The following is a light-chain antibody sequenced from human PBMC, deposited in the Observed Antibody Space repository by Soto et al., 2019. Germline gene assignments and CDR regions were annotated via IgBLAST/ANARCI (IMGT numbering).Light chain of an antibody. Sequence: DVVMTQSPLFLPVTLGQPASISCRSSQSLVYSDGNTYLNWFHQRPGQAPRRLIYKVSNRDSGVPDRFSGSGSGTDFTLKISRVEADDVGVYYCMQSTFLMYTFGQGTTLEI. CDR2: KVS. V-gene: IGKV2-30*01. J-gene: IGKJ2*01. CDR3: MQSTFLMYT. CDR1: QSLVYSDGNTY.